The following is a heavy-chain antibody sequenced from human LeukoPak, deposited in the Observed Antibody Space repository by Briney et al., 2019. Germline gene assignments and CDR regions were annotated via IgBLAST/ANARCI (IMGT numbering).Heavy chain of an antibody. CDR1: GGSFSCYY. D-gene: IGHD6-19*01. CDR3: ARGAAVAKYYFDY. CDR2: INHSGST. Sequence: SETLSLTCAASGGSFSCYYWSWIRQPPGKGLEWIGEINHSGSTNYNPSLKSRVTISVDTSKNQFSLKLSSVTAADTAVYYCARGAAVAKYYFDYWGQGTLVTVSS. J-gene: IGHJ4*02. V-gene: IGHV4-34*01.